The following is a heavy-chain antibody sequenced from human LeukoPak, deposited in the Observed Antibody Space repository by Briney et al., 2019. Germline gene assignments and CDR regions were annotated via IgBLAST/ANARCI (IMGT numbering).Heavy chain of an antibody. Sequence: ASVKVSCKVSGYTLTQLVMHWVRQAPGKGLEWMGGFDPEDGETFYAEKFQGRVSMTEDTSTDTAYMELSSLGSEDTAIYYCATWTSSGYYHLYWGQGTLVTVSS. CDR1: GYTLTQLV. V-gene: IGHV1-24*01. CDR3: ATWTSSGYYHLY. CDR2: FDPEDGET. J-gene: IGHJ4*02. D-gene: IGHD3-22*01.